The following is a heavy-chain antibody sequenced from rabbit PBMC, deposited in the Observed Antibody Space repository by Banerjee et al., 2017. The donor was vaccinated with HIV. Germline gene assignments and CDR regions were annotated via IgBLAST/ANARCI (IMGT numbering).Heavy chain of an antibody. CDR3: ARDLAGVIGWNFSL. CDR1: GFDFSTYG. D-gene: IGHD4-1*01. J-gene: IGHJ4*01. Sequence: QEQLVESGGGLVQPGGSLKLSCKASGFDFSTYGVNWVRQAPGKGLEWIACINSNTGNTVYASWAKGPFTISKTSSTTVTLQMTSLTAADTASYFCARDLAGVIGWNFSLWGPGTLVTVS. V-gene: IGHV1S45*01. CDR2: INSNTGNT.